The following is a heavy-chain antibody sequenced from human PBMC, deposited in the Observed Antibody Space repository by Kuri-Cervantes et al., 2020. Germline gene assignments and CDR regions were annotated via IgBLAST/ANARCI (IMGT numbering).Heavy chain of an antibody. D-gene: IGHD5-24*01. CDR1: GFTFSSYA. V-gene: IGHV3-23*01. J-gene: IGHJ4*02. CDR3: ARWRSSRRDGLDY. Sequence: GGSLRLSCAASGFTFSSYAMSWVRQAPGKGLEWVSAISGSGGNTYYADSVKGRFTISRDNAKNSLYLQMNSLRAEDTAVYYCARWRSSRRDGLDYWGQGTLVTVSS. CDR2: ISGSGGNT.